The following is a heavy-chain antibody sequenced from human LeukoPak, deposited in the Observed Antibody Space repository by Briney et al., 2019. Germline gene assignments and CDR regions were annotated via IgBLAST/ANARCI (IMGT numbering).Heavy chain of an antibody. CDR3: ARAPGYYFDY. J-gene: IGHJ4*02. V-gene: IGHV3-23*01. CDR2: ISGGGGST. Sequence: GGSLRLSCAASGFTFSSYAMNWVRQAPGKGLEWVSSISGGGGSTYYADSVRGRFTIPRDNSKNTLYLQMNSLRAEDTAVYYCARAPGYYFDYWGQGTLVTVSS. D-gene: IGHD7-27*01. CDR1: GFTFSSYA.